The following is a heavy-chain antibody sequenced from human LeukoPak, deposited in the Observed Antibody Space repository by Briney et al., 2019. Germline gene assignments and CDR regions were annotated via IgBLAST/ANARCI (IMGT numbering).Heavy chain of an antibody. V-gene: IGHV3-23*01. CDR3: AKGGDVIVAVATLDH. J-gene: IGHJ4*02. CDR2: ISGNGSST. Sequence: GGSLRLSCAASGFTFSSYAMSWVRLAPGKGLEWVSGISGNGSSTYYADSVKGRFTISRDNSKNTLYLQMNSLRAEDTAIYYCAKGGDVIVAVATLDHWGQGTRVTVSS. CDR1: GFTFSSYA. D-gene: IGHD2-2*01.